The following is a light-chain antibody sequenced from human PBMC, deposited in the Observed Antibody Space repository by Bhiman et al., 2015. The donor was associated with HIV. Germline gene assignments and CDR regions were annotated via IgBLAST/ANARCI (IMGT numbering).Light chain of an antibody. V-gene: IGLV2-14*03. CDR2: DVS. J-gene: IGLJ2*01. CDR3: SSYTNTSGV. CDR1: SNDIGGYNY. Sequence: QSALTQPASVSGSPGQSITISCTGTSNDIGGYNYVSWYQQYSGRAPKLMIYDVSNRPSGVSNRFSGSKSGNTASLTISGLQAEDEADYYCSSYTNTSGVFGGGTKLTVL.